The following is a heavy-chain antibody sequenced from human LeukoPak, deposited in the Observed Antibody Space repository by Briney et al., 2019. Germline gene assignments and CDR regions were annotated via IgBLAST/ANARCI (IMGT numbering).Heavy chain of an antibody. V-gene: IGHV4-39*01. Sequence: SETQSLTCSVSGGSISSSLHSWGWVRQPPEKGLEWIGSIYYSGSTYYNASFNSRVTMSVDRSKDQFSLNLTSVTATDTAVYYCARHFYGDYVFDYWGKGTLVTVSS. CDR2: IYYSGST. CDR1: GGSISSSLHS. J-gene: IGHJ4*02. CDR3: ARHFYGDYVFDY. D-gene: IGHD4-17*01.